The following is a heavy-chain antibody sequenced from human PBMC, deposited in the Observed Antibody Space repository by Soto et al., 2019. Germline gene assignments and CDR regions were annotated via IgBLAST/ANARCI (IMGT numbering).Heavy chain of an antibody. V-gene: IGHV2-5*02. Sequence: SGPTLVNPTHTLTLTSTFSGFSLSTSGVGVGWIRQPPGKALEWLALIYWDDDKCYSPSLKSRLTITKDTSKNKAVLTMTNMDPVDTATYYCAHTITISIRASYYYYGMDVWGQGTTVTVSS. D-gene: IGHD3-9*01. CDR2: IYWDDDK. CDR1: GFSLSTSGVG. CDR3: AHTITISIRASYYYYGMDV. J-gene: IGHJ6*02.